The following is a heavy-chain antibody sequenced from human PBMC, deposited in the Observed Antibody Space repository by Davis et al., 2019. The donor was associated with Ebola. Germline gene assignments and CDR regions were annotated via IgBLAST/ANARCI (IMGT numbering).Heavy chain of an antibody. Sequence: SVNVSCMASGYTFNSHGISWVRQAPGQGLEWMGWINAYNGNTNYAQKLQGRVTMTTDTSTSTAYMDLRRLRSDDTAVYYCARDWRSSTSWEYNWFDPWGQGTLVTVSS. J-gene: IGHJ5*02. CDR1: GYTFNSHG. CDR2: INAYNGNT. CDR3: ARDWRSSTSWEYNWFDP. V-gene: IGHV1-18*01. D-gene: IGHD2-2*01.